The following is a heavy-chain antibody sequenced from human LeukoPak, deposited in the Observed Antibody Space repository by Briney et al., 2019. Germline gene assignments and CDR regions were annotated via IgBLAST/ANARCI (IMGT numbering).Heavy chain of an antibody. Sequence: PGGSLRLSCAASGFTFSSYAMHWVRQAPGKGLEYVSAISSNGGSTYYANSVKGRFTISRDNSKNTLYLQMGSLRAEDMAVYYCAKGVRVSSSGCYDPWGQGTLVTVSS. V-gene: IGHV3-64*01. D-gene: IGHD2-2*01. CDR1: GFTFSSYA. J-gene: IGHJ5*02. CDR2: ISSNGGST. CDR3: AKGVRVSSSGCYDP.